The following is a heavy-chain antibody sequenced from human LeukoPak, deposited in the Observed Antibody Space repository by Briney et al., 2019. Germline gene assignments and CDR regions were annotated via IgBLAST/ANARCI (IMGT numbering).Heavy chain of an antibody. Sequence: GGSLRLSCAASGFTFSSYWMSWVRQAPGKGLEWVANIKQDGSGKYYVDSVKGRFTISRDNAKNSLYLQMNSLRAEDTAVYYCARDKGGLLWFRELLFYFDYWGQGTLVTVSS. D-gene: IGHD3-10*01. V-gene: IGHV3-7*01. CDR2: IKQDGSGK. CDR3: ARDKGGLLWFRELLFYFDY. CDR1: GFTFSSYW. J-gene: IGHJ4*02.